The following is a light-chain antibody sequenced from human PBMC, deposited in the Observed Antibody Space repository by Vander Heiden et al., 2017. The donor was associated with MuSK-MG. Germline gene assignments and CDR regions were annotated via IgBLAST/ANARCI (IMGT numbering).Light chain of an antibody. CDR1: QSISSY. CDR3: QQSYSTHT. CDR2: AAS. J-gene: IGKJ4*01. V-gene: IGKV1-39*01. Sequence: DIQMTQSPSSLSASVGDRVTITCRASQSISSYLNWYQQKPVKAPKLLIYAASSLQSGVPSRFSGSGSGTDFTLTISSLQPEDFATYYCQQSYSTHTFGGGTKVEIK.